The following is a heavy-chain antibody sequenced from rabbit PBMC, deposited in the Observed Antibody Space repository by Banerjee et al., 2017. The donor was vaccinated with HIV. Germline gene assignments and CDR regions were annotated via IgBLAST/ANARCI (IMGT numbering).Heavy chain of an antibody. J-gene: IGHJ6*01. V-gene: IGHV1S40*01. CDR1: GFSFSSSYY. CDR2: ISAGSSGGT. Sequence: QSLEESGGGLVKPGASLTLTCTASGFSFSSSYYMCWVRQAPGKGLEWIACISAGSSGGTWYASCGKGRYTTSKTPPPTVTLQRTSLTAADTATYFCARDRDTGSVYYFALRGPGTLFPS. D-gene: IGHD8-1*01. CDR3: ARDRDTGSVYYFAL.